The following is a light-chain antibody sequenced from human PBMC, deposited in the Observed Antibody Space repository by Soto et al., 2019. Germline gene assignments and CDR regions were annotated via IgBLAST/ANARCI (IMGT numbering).Light chain of an antibody. CDR1: QSVSSY. J-gene: IGKJ1*01. CDR3: QQRSNWPPWT. Sequence: EIVLTQSPATLSLSPGARATLSCRASQSVSSYLAWYPQKPGQAPRLLIYDASNRATGIPARFSGSGSGTDFTRTISSLEPEDFAVYYCQQRSNWPPWTFGQGTKVEIK. V-gene: IGKV3-11*01. CDR2: DAS.